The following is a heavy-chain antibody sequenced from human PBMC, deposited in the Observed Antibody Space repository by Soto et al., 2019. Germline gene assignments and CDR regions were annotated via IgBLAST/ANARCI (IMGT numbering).Heavy chain of an antibody. CDR2: INTGNGNT. V-gene: IGHV1-3*04. CDR1: GYTFTLYT. J-gene: IGHJ4*02. Sequence: QVQIVQSGAEVKKPGASVKVSCKTSGYTFTLYTIHWVRQAPGQRLEWMGWINTGNGNTKYSHRFQGRVTMSRDTSASTAYIELSSLTSEDTAVYYCAKLGGGYIFGPYLDFWGQGTLVTVSS. D-gene: IGHD5-18*01. CDR3: AKLGGGYIFGPYLDF.